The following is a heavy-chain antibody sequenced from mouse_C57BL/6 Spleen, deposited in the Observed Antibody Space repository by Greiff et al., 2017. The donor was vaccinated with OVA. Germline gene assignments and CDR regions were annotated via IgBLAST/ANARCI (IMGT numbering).Heavy chain of an antibody. CDR3: ARYYYGSFYDMDY. CDR2: IDPSDSYT. J-gene: IGHJ4*01. D-gene: IGHD1-1*01. CDR1: GYTFTSYW. V-gene: IGHV1-69*01. Sequence: VQLQQPGAELVMPGASVKLSCKASGYTFTSYWMHWVKQRPGQGLEWIGEIDPSDSYTNYNQKFKGKSTLTVDKSSSTAYMQLSSLTSEDSAVYYCARYYYGSFYDMDYWGQGTSVTVSS.